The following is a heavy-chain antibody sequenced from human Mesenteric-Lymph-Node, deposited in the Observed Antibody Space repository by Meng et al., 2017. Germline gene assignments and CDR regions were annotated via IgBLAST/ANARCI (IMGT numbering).Heavy chain of an antibody. CDR3: ARVDSSGYFLDY. CDR1: GGSISSGGHS. J-gene: IGHJ4*01. V-gene: IGHV4-31*03. CDR2: IYYSGST. Sequence: QVQLQESGPGLVKPSQPLSPTRTVSGGSISSGGHSWSWIRQHPGKGLEWIAYIYYSGSTYYNPSLKSRVILSVDTSKNQFSLKLSSVTAADTAVYYCARVDSSGYFLDYWGQGTLVTVSS. D-gene: IGHD3-22*01.